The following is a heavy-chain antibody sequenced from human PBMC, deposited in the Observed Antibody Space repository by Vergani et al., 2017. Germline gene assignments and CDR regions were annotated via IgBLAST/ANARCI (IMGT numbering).Heavy chain of an antibody. J-gene: IGHJ4*02. V-gene: IGHV1-69*01. D-gene: IGHD3-16*01. Sequence: QVQLVQSGAEVKKPGSSVKVSCKASGGTFSSYAISWVRQAPGQGLEWMGGILPIFGTANYAQKFQGRVTMTADASTSTADMELSSRRSEDTAVYYCAGARVSNYVVVGRLPLYYWGQGTLVTVSS. CDR2: ILPIFGTA. CDR1: GGTFSSYA. CDR3: AGARVSNYVVVGRLPLYY.